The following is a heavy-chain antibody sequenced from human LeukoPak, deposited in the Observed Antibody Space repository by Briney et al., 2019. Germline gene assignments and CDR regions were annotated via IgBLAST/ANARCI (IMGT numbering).Heavy chain of an antibody. CDR1: GYTFTSYD. V-gene: IGHV1-8*01. Sequence: ASVKVSCKASGYTFTSYDINWVRQATGQGLEWMGWMNPNSGNTGYAQKFQGRVTMTRNTSISTAYMELSSLRSEDTAVYYCARGRRAAVGREGYRFDYWGQGTLVTVSS. CDR2: MNPNSGNT. D-gene: IGHD6-13*01. CDR3: ARGRRAAVGREGYRFDY. J-gene: IGHJ4*02.